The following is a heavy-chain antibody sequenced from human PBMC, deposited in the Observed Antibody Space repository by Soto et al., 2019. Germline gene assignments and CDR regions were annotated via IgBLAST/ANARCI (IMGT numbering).Heavy chain of an antibody. CDR2: ISAYNGNT. Sequence: ASVKVSCKASGYTFTSYGXXWVRQAPGQGLEWMGWISAYNGNTNYAQKLQGRVTMTTDTSTSTAYMELRSLRSDDTAVYYCARDYGRVTVTTPLDYWGQGXLVTVSS. J-gene: IGHJ4*02. CDR3: ARDYGRVTVTTPLDY. D-gene: IGHD4-4*01. V-gene: IGHV1-18*01. CDR1: GYTFTSYG.